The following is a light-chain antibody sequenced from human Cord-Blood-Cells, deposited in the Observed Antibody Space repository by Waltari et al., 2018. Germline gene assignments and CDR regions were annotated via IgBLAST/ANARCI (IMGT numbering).Light chain of an antibody. CDR1: SSDVGRYNL. CDR2: EVS. CDR3: CSYAGSSTSVV. J-gene: IGLJ2*01. V-gene: IGLV2-23*02. Sequence: LTQPASVSGSPGQSITISCTGTSSDVGRYNLVSWYQQHPGKAPKLMIYEVSKRPSGVSNRFSGSKSGNTASLTISGLQAEDEADYYCCSYAGSSTSVVFGGGTKLTVL.